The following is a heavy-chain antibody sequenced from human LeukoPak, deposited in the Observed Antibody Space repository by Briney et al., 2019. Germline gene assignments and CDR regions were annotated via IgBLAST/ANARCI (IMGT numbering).Heavy chain of an antibody. D-gene: IGHD5-12*01. V-gene: IGHV3-33*06. CDR3: ANEYSKGDV. CDR1: GFTFSSYG. J-gene: IGHJ3*01. CDR2: IWYGGSNK. Sequence: GGSLRLSCAASGFTFSSYGMHWVRQAPGKGLEWVAVIWYGGSNKYYADSVKGRVTISRDNSKNTLYLQMNSLRAEDTAVYYCANEYSKGDVWGQGTMVTVSS.